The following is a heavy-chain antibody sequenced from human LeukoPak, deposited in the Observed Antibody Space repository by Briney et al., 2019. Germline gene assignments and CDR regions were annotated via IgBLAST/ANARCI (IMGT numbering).Heavy chain of an antibody. J-gene: IGHJ1*01. Sequence: GRSLRLSCGASGFPFDEYAMHWVPQAPEKAREGVSDIIWNRCSIGYADSVKGRFTISRDNAKNSLYLQMNSLRAEDTALYYCAKDTGYYYDSSGSLQHWGQGTLVTVSS. V-gene: IGHV3-9*01. CDR2: IIWNRCSI. D-gene: IGHD3-22*01. CDR3: AKDTGYYYDSSGSLQH. CDR1: GFPFDEYA.